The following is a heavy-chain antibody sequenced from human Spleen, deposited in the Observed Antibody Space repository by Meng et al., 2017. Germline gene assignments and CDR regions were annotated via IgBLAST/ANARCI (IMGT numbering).Heavy chain of an antibody. J-gene: IGHJ4*02. CDR1: GYTFTGYY. D-gene: IGHD3-22*01. CDR2: INPNSGGT. V-gene: IGHV1-2*06. CDR3: ARGLDDSSGYSLAN. Sequence: ASVNVSCKASGYTFTGYYMHWVRQAPGQGLEWMGRINPNSGGTNYAQKFQGRVTMTRDTSISTAYMELSRLRSGDTAVYYCARGLDDSSGYSLANWGQGTLVTVSS.